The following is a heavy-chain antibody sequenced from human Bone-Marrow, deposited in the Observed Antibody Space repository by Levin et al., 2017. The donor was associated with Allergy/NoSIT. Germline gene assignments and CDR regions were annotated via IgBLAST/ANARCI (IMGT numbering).Heavy chain of an antibody. D-gene: IGHD3-22*01. J-gene: IGHJ6*02. Sequence: KISCKASGGTFSSYAISWVRQAPGQGLEWMGGIIPIFGTANYAQKFQGRVTITADKSTSTAYMELSSLRSEDTAVYYCARDNGYYDSSGYPTRYYYGMDVWGQGTTVTVSS. CDR2: IIPIFGTA. V-gene: IGHV1-69*06. CDR3: ARDNGYYDSSGYPTRYYYGMDV. CDR1: GGTFSSYA.